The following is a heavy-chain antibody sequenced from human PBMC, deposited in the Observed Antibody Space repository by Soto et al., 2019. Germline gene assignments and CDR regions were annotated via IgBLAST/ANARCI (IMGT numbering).Heavy chain of an antibody. V-gene: IGHV3-53*01. J-gene: IGHJ4*02. D-gene: IGHD4-17*01. CDR1: GFTVSSNY. CDR2: IYSGGST. Sequence: EVQLVESGGGLIQPGGSLRLSCAASGFTVSSNYMSWVRQAPGKGLEWVSLIYSGGSTYYADSVKGRFTVSRDNSKNTLYRQMNSLRAEDTGVYYCARGLGNGDYGDPGDYWGQGTLVTVSS. CDR3: ARGLGNGDYGDPGDY.